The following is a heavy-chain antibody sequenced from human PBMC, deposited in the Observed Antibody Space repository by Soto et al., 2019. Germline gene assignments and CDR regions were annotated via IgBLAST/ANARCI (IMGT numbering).Heavy chain of an antibody. Sequence: GASVKVSCKASGYTFTSCGISWVRQAPGQGLEWMGWISAYNGNTNYAQKLQGRVTMTTDTSASTAYMELSSLRSEDTAVYYCACITIFGVVPWGQGTLVTVSS. J-gene: IGHJ5*02. CDR2: ISAYNGNT. CDR1: GYTFTSCG. D-gene: IGHD3-3*01. CDR3: ACITIFGVVP. V-gene: IGHV1-18*01.